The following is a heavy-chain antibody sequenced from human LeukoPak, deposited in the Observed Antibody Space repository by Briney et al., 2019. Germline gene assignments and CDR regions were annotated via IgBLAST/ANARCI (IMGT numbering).Heavy chain of an antibody. Sequence: PARSLRLSCAASGFTFSNYAMHWVRQAPGKGLEWVEVITFDGSNKYYSNSVKGRFTISSDNSKNTLYLQMNSLRAEDAAVYDCARDDCSGGTCLGGYWGQGTLVTVSS. V-gene: IGHV3-30-3*01. CDR2: ITFDGSNK. D-gene: IGHD2-15*01. CDR1: GFTFSNYA. J-gene: IGHJ4*02. CDR3: ARDDCSGGTCLGGY.